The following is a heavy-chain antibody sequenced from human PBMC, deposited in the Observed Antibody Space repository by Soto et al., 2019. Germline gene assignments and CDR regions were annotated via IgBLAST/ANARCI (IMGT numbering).Heavy chain of an antibody. CDR3: AREGRGWHYFDY. D-gene: IGHD6-19*01. J-gene: IGHJ4*02. V-gene: IGHV3-53*02. CDR2: IYSGGST. Sequence: EVQLAETGGGLIQPGGSLRLSCAASGFTVSSNYMSWVRQAPGKGLEWVSVIYSGGSTYCADSVKGRFTISRDNSKNTLYLQMNSLRAEDTAVYYCAREGRGWHYFDYWGQGTLVTVSS. CDR1: GFTVSSNY.